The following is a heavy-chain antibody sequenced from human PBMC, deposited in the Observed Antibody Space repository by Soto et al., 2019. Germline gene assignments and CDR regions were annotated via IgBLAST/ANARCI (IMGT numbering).Heavy chain of an antibody. CDR3: ARVGNGFDI. D-gene: IGHD2-15*01. CDR1: GFTLSDYF. V-gene: IGHV1-2*02. J-gene: IGHJ3*02. CDR2: INPNSGAT. Sequence: ASVKVSCKASGFTLSDYFIHWVRQAPGQGLEWMGWINPNSGATNYAQNLQGRVTLTGDKSISTAFMELTRLRSDDTAVYFCARVGNGFDIWGHGTMVTVSS.